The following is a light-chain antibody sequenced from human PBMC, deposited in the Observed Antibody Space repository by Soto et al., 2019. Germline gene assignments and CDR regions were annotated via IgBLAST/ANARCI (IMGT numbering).Light chain of an antibody. Sequence: DLPMTQSPSSLSASVGDRVTITCRASQSISTYLNWYQQKPGKAPNLLIYGASSLQSGVPSRFSGSGSGTDFTLTISSLQPEDFATYYCQQSYSTPPCNFGQGTKLEIK. CDR1: QSISTY. V-gene: IGKV1-39*01. J-gene: IGKJ2*01. CDR2: GAS. CDR3: QQSYSTPPCN.